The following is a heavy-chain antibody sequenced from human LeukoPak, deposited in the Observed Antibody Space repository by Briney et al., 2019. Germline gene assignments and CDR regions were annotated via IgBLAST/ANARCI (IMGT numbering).Heavy chain of an antibody. J-gene: IGHJ4*02. CDR1: GGSISSSSYS. Sequence: SETLSLTCTVCGGSISSSSYSWGWIRQPPGKGLEWIGSIYYSGSTYYNPSLKSRVTISVDTSKNQFSLKLSSVTAADTAVYYCARYSVATIDMYYFDYWGQGTLVTVSS. V-gene: IGHV4-39*01. CDR3: ARYSVATIDMYYFDY. CDR2: IYYSGST. D-gene: IGHD5-12*01.